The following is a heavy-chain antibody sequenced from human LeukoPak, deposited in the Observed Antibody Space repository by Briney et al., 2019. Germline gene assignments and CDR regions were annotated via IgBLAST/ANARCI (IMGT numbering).Heavy chain of an antibody. Sequence: ASVKVSCKASGYPFTTYYLHWVRQATGQGLEWMGWMNPNSGNTGYAQKFQGRVTMTRNTSISTAYMELSSLRSEDTAVYYCARTTGSGSYYTSNFDYWGQGTLVTVSS. D-gene: IGHD3-10*01. CDR3: ARTTGSGSYYTSNFDY. V-gene: IGHV1-8*02. J-gene: IGHJ4*02. CDR2: MNPNSGNT. CDR1: GYPFTTYY.